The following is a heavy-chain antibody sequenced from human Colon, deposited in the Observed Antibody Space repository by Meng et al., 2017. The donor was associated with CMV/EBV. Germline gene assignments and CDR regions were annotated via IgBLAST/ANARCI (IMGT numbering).Heavy chain of an antibody. CDR1: GYTFTSLD. CDR3: ARGVDRGVDV. CDR2: MSPNNANT. J-gene: IGHJ6*02. D-gene: IGHD3-22*01. Sequence: ASVKVSCKASGYTFTSLDINWVRQATGQGFEWMGWMSPNNANTGHAQKFQGRVTMTRNISINTAYMELSNLTSEDTGVYYCARGVDRGVDVWGQGTTVTVSS. V-gene: IGHV1-8*01.